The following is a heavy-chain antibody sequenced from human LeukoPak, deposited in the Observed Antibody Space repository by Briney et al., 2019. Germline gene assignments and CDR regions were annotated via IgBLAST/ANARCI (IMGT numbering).Heavy chain of an antibody. CDR3: ATEAQWTTWDLTY. CDR1: GYTFTVYY. CDR2: INPNSAST. D-gene: IGHD1-26*01. Sequence: ASVKVSFKASGYTFTVYYIHWVRQPPGQGLEWMGWINPNSASTNYAQNFQGRVTMTRDTSISTAYMELSRLTSDDTAVFYCATEAQWTTWDLTYWGQGTLVTVSS. J-gene: IGHJ4*02. V-gene: IGHV1-2*02.